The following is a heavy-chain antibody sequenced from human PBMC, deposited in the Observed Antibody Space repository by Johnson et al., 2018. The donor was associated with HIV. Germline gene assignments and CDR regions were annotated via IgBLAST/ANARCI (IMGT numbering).Heavy chain of an antibody. D-gene: IGHD6-6*01. V-gene: IGHV3-30*18. Sequence: QVQLVESGGGVVQPGRSLRLSCAASGFAFSSYVMHWVRQAPGKGLEWVAVIPYDGSNKDYADSVKGRFTISRDNSKNTLYLQMRSLRTEDTAVYYCAKVHIPARWSAAFDIWGRGTLVTVSS. CDR2: IPYDGSNK. CDR1: GFAFSSYV. J-gene: IGHJ3*02. CDR3: AKVHIPARWSAAFDI.